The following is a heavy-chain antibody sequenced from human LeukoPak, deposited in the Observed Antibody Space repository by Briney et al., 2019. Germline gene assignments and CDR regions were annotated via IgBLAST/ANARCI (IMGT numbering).Heavy chain of an antibody. Sequence: SETLSLTCTASGGSISSYHWSWFRQAPGKGLEWIGYIYDSGSTNFNPSLKSRVTISVDKSKNQFSLKLSSVTAADTAVYYCARDYDILTGYSTLDYWGQGTLVTVSS. D-gene: IGHD3-9*01. CDR1: GGSISSYH. CDR2: IYDSGST. V-gene: IGHV4-59*12. J-gene: IGHJ4*02. CDR3: ARDYDILTGYSTLDY.